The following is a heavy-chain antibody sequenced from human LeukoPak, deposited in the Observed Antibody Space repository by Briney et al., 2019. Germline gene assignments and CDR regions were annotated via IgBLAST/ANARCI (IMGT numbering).Heavy chain of an antibody. D-gene: IGHD6-6*01. Sequence: GGSLRLSCAASGFTFSSYWMSWVRQAPGKGLEWVANIKQDGSEKYYVDSVKGRFTISRDNAKNSLYLQMNSLRAEDTAVYYCAREEIFLRQLVSFDYWGQGTLVTVSS. CDR1: GFTFSSYW. CDR2: IKQDGSEK. CDR3: AREEIFLRQLVSFDY. J-gene: IGHJ4*02. V-gene: IGHV3-7*01.